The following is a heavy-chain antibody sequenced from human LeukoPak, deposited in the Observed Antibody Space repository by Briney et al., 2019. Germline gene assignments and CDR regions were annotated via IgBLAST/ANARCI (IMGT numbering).Heavy chain of an antibody. CDR2: INPNSGGR. CDR3: ARGNPQRYSYRY. J-gene: IGHJ4*02. CDR1: GYTFTGYY. Sequence: ASVKVSYKASGYTFTGYYLHWVRQAPGQGLEWMGWINPNSGGRNYAQKFQGRVTMTRDTSISTAYMELSRLRSDDTAVYYCARGNPQRYSYRYWGQGALVTVSS. D-gene: IGHD5-18*01. V-gene: IGHV1-2*02.